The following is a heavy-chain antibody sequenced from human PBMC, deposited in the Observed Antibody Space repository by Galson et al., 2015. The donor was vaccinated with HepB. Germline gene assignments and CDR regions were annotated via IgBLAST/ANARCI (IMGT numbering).Heavy chain of an antibody. V-gene: IGHV3-30*04. CDR2: ISYDGSNK. D-gene: IGHD5-12*01. Sequence: SLRLSCAASGSTFSSYAMHWVRQAPGKGLEWVAVISYDGSNKYYADSVKGRFTISRDNSKNTLYLQMNSLRAEDTAVYYCARGSDIVATFDYLGQGTLVTVSS. CDR1: GSTFSSYA. CDR3: ARGSDIVATFDY. J-gene: IGHJ4*02.